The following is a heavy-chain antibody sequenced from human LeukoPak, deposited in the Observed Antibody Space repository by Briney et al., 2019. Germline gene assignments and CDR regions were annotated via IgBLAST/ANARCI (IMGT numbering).Heavy chain of an antibody. V-gene: IGHV1-69*05. CDR2: IIPIFGTA. D-gene: IGHD3-22*01. CDR1: GCTFSSYA. J-gene: IGHJ4*02. CDR3: ARQKSNYYDSSGYYYGY. Sequence: SVKVSCKASGCTFSSYAMSWVRQAPGQGLEWMGGIIPIFGTANYAQKFQGRVTITTDEPTSTAYIELSSLRTEGTAVNYCARQKSNYYDSSGYYYGYWGQGTLVTVSS.